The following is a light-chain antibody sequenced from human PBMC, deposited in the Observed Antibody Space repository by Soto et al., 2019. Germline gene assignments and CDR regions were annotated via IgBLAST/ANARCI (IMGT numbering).Light chain of an antibody. CDR1: QSVSSY. CDR2: EAS. CDR3: EQYNNWFSIT. Sequence: EIVLTQSPVTLSLSPWERATLSCRASQSVSSYLAWYQQKPGQAPRLLLYEASNRATGIPARFSGSGSGTEFTLTISSLQSEDFAVYYCEQYNNWFSITFGQGTRLEIK. J-gene: IGKJ5*01. V-gene: IGKV3-11*01.